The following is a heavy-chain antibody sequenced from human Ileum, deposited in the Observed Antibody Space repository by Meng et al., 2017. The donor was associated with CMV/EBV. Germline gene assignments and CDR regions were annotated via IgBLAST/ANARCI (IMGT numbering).Heavy chain of an antibody. CDR1: GFTVSTNY. J-gene: IGHJ4*02. CDR3: AGRRHYFDS. V-gene: IGHV3-53*01. Sequence: LRLSCAVSGFTVSTNYMSWVRQAPGQRLEWVSVIYSGGTTYYADSVKGRFTISKDNSKNTLYLQMNSLRAEDTAVYYCAGRRHYFDSWGQGTLVTVSS. D-gene: IGHD1-26*01. CDR2: IYSGGTT.